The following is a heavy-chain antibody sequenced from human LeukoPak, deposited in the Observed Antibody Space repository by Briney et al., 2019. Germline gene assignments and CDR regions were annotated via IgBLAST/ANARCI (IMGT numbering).Heavy chain of an antibody. Sequence: GGSLRLSCAASGFTFSSYEMNWVRQAPGKGLEWVSYISSSGSTIYYADSVKGRFTISRDNAKNSLYLQINSLRAEDTAVYYCARVGDSSVPDAFDIWGQGTMVTVSS. CDR2: ISSSGSTI. J-gene: IGHJ3*02. V-gene: IGHV3-48*03. CDR1: GFTFSSYE. CDR3: ARVGDSSVPDAFDI. D-gene: IGHD3-22*01.